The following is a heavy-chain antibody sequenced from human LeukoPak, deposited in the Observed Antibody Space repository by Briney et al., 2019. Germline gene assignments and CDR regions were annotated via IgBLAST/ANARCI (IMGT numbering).Heavy chain of an antibody. D-gene: IGHD3-9*01. J-gene: IGHJ4*02. Sequence: SETLSLTCTVSGGSISSSSYFWAWIRQPPGMGLEWIGNIYYSGSTYYNPSLQSRVTISVDTSKNQFSLKLSSVTAADTAVYYCARGWVTYYDILTGPYYFDYWGQGTLVTVSS. CDR2: IYYSGST. CDR1: GGSISSSSYF. V-gene: IGHV4-39*07. CDR3: ARGWVTYYDILTGPYYFDY.